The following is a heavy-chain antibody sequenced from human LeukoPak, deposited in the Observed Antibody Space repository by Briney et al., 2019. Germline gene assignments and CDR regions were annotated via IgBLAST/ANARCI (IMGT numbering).Heavy chain of an antibody. D-gene: IGHD2-2*01. CDR2: ISSSGSTI. V-gene: IGHV3-11*01. CDR3: ARDSGYCSSTSCYDYYYYYGMDV. CDR1: GFTFSDYY. Sequence: PGRSLRLSCAASGFTFSDYYMSWIRQAPGKGLEWVSYISSSGSTIYYADSVKGRFTISRDNTKNPLYLQMNSLRAEDTAVYYCARDSGYCSSTSCYDYYYYYGMDVWGQGTTVTVSS. J-gene: IGHJ6*02.